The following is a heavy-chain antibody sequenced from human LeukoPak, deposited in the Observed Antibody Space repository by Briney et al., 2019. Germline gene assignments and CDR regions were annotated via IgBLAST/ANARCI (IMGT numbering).Heavy chain of an antibody. CDR1: GGSISSYY. D-gene: IGHD2-15*01. CDR2: IYTSGST. V-gene: IGHV4-4*07. CDR3: ARGVGDARSFHFDY. Sequence: PSETLSLTCTVSGGSISSYYWSWIRQPAGKGLEWIGRIYTSGSTNYNPSLKSRVTMSVDTSKNQFSLKLSSVTAADAAVYYCARGVGDARSFHFDYWGQGTLVTVSS. J-gene: IGHJ4*02.